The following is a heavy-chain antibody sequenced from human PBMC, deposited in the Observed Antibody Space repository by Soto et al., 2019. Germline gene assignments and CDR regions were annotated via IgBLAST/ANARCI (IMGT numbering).Heavy chain of an antibody. CDR1: GFTFSSYG. CDR2: IWYDGSNK. D-gene: IGHD2-2*01. V-gene: IGHV3-33*01. CDR3: ARDRCSSTSCYLFDY. J-gene: IGHJ4*02. Sequence: GGSLRLSCAASGFTFSSYGMHWVRQAPGKGLEWVAVIWYDGSNKYYADSVKGRFTISRDNSKNTLYLQMNSLRAEDTAVYYCARDRCSSTSCYLFDYWGQGXLVTVYS.